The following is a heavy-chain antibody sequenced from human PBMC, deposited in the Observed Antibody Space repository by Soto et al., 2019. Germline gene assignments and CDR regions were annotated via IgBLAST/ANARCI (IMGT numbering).Heavy chain of an antibody. V-gene: IGHV1-69*13. CDR1: GGAFSSYA. CDR3: AGFAGVIVHNWFDP. J-gene: IGHJ5*02. Sequence: GXSVKVCCKSSGGAFSSYAIRLVRQAPGQGLEWMGGIIPIFGTANYAQKFQGRVTITADESTSTAYMELSSLRSEGTAVYYCAGFAGVIVHNWFDPWGQGTLVTVSS. D-gene: IGHD3-16*02. CDR2: IIPIFGTA.